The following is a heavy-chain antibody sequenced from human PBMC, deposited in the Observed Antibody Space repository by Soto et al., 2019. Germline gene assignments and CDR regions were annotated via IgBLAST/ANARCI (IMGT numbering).Heavy chain of an antibody. CDR2: INHSGST. D-gene: IGHD4-17*01. J-gene: IGHJ4*02. CDR3: ARGPPTDYGDDTLDY. Sequence: SETLSLTCAVYGGSFSGYYWSWIRQPPGKGLEWIGEINHSGSTNYNPSLKSRVTISVDTSKNQFSLKLSSVTAADTAVYYCARGPPTDYGDDTLDYWGQGTLVTVSS. CDR1: GGSFSGYY. V-gene: IGHV4-34*01.